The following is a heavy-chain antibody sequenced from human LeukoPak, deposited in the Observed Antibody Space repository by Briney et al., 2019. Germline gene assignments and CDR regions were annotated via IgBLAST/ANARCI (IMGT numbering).Heavy chain of an antibody. D-gene: IGHD2-15*01. Sequence: PSETLSLTCTVSGGSISSYYWSWIRQPPGKGLEWIGYIYYSGSTTYNPSLKSRVTISVDTSQNQFSLKLSSVTAADTAVYYCARHAGDTPIYYFDYWGQGTLVTVSS. CDR1: GGSISSYY. CDR3: ARHAGDTPIYYFDY. CDR2: IYYSGST. V-gene: IGHV4-59*08. J-gene: IGHJ4*02.